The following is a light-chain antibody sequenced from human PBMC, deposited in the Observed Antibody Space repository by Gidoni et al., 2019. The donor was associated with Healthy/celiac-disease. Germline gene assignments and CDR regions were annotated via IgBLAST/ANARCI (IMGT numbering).Light chain of an antibody. V-gene: IGKV1-33*01. CDR3: QQYDNLPPRVT. J-gene: IGKJ5*01. Sequence: DIQMTQSPFSLSASVGDRVTITCQASQYISNYLNWYQQKPGKAPKLLIYDASNLETGVPSRFSGSGSGTDFTFTISSLQPEDIATYYCQQYDNLPPRVTFGQGTRLEIK. CDR1: QYISNY. CDR2: DAS.